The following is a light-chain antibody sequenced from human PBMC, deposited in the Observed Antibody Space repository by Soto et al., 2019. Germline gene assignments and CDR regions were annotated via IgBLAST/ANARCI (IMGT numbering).Light chain of an antibody. CDR2: MGS. CDR3: MQAVQTPLT. CDR1: QSLLHTNGYKY. V-gene: IGKV2-28*01. Sequence: DIVMTQSPLSLPVTPGEPASISCRSSQSLLHTNGYKYLDWYLQKPGQSPQLLIYMGSNRASGVPDRFSGSGSGTDFTLKISRVEAEDVGVYYCMQAVQTPLTFGGGTKVDIK. J-gene: IGKJ4*01.